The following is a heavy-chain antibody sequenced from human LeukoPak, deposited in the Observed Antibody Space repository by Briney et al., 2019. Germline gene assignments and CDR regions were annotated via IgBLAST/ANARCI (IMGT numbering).Heavy chain of an antibody. CDR3: ASRYYYDSSGYYNDY. CDR1: GYTFTVYY. V-gene: IGHV1-2*06. Sequence: ASVKVSCKASGYTFTVYYMHWVRQAPGQGLEWMGRINPNSGGTNYAQKFQGRVTMTRDTSISTAYMELSRLRSDDTAVYYCASRYYYDSSGYYNDYWGQGTLVTVSS. J-gene: IGHJ4*02. D-gene: IGHD3-22*01. CDR2: INPNSGGT.